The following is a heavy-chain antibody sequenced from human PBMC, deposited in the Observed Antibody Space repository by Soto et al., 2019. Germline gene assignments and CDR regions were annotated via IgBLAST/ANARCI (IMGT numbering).Heavy chain of an antibody. CDR1: GFTFSSYA. V-gene: IGHV3-23*01. J-gene: IGHJ6*02. CDR2: ISGSGGST. D-gene: IGHD3-10*01. CDR3: AKATMVNPYYGMDV. Sequence: GGSLRLSCAASGFTFSSYAMSWVRQAPGKGLEWVSAISGSGGSTYYADSVKGRFTISRDNSKNTLYLQMNSLRAEDTAVYYCAKATMVNPYYGMDVWGQGTTVTVS.